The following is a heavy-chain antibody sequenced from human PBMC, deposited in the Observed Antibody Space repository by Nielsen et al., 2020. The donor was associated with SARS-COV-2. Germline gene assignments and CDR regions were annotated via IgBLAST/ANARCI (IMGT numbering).Heavy chain of an antibody. CDR1: GYTFTGYY. J-gene: IGHJ5*02. CDR2: FNPGSGGT. D-gene: IGHD6-19*01. CDR3: ARGAQQWLADS. Sequence: SVKVSCKASGYTFTGYYIHWVRQAPGQGLEWMGWFNPGSGGTKYAQKFQGRVTTTRDMSVNTAYMELSGLTSDDTAIYYCARGAQQWLADSWGQGTLVTVSS. V-gene: IGHV1-2*02.